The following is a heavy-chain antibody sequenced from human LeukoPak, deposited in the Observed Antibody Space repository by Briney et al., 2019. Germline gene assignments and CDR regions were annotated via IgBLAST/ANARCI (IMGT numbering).Heavy chain of an antibody. D-gene: IGHD6-19*01. CDR2: INHSGST. CDR1: GGSFSGYY. V-gene: IGHV4-34*01. J-gene: IGHJ4*02. CDR3: ASTWASSGWYEGFRPYYFDY. Sequence: SETLSLTCAVYGGSFSGYYWSWIRQPPGKGLEWIGEINHSGSTNYNPSLKSRVTISVDTSKNQFSLKLSSVTAADTAVYYCASTWASSGWYEGFRPYYFDYWGQGTLVTVSS.